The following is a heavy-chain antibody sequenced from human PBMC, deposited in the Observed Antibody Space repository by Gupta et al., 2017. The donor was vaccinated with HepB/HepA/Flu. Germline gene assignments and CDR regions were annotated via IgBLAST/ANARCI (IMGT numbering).Heavy chain of an antibody. CDR1: GGSISSYY. Sequence: QVQLQESGPGLVKPSETLSLTCTVSGGSISSYYWSWIRQPPGKGLEWIGYIYYSGSTNYNPSLKSRVTISVDTSKNQFSLKLSSVTAADTAVYYCARVLGRLELPNWFDPWGQGTLVTVSS. CDR2: IYYSGST. J-gene: IGHJ5*02. V-gene: IGHV4-59*01. CDR3: ARVLGRLELPNWFDP. D-gene: IGHD1-7*01.